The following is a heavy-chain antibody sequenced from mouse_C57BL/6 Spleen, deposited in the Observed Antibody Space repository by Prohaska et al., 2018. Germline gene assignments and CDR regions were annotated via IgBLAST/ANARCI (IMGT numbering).Heavy chain of an antibody. Sequence: EVQLLETGGGLVQPGGSRGLSCEGSGFTFSGFWMSWVRQTPGKTLEWIGDINLDGSAINYAPSIKDRFTIFRDNDKSTLYLQMSNVRSEDTATYFCMRYGSSYWYFDVWGTGTTVTVSS. D-gene: IGHD1-1*01. CDR2: INLDGSAI. V-gene: IGHV11-2*01. J-gene: IGHJ1*03. CDR3: MRYGSSYWYFDV. CDR1: GFTFSGFW.